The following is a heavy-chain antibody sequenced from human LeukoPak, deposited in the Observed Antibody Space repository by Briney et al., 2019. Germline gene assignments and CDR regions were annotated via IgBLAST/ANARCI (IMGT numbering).Heavy chain of an antibody. CDR2: IYPGDSDT. V-gene: IGHV5-51*01. J-gene: IGHJ4*02. D-gene: IGHD3-10*01. CDR3: ATRVGYGSFLDY. CDR1: GYSFTSYW. Sequence: RGESLKISCKGSGYSFTSYWNGWVRHVPGKGLEYMGIIYPGDSDTTYSPSFQGQVTISADKSISTAYLQWSSLKASDTAMYYCATRVGYGSFLDYWGQGTLVTVSS.